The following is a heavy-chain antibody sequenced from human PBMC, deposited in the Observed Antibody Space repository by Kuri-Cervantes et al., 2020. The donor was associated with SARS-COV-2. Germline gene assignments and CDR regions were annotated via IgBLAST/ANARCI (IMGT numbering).Heavy chain of an antibody. Sequence: GESLKIPCAASGFTYSSYEMNWVRQAPGKGLEWVSYISSSGSTIYYADSVKGRFTISRDNAKNSLYLQMNSLRAEDTAVYYCVRDGDHWNFDYWGQGTLVTVSS. J-gene: IGHJ4*02. CDR1: GFTYSSYE. CDR3: VRDGDHWNFDY. D-gene: IGHD1-1*01. V-gene: IGHV3-48*03. CDR2: ISSSGSTI.